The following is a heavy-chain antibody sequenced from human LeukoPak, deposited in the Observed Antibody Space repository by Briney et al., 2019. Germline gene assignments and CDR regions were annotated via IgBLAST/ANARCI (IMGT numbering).Heavy chain of an antibody. CDR3: ARRVSLGKPFDF. CDR2: LNLDGREK. Sequence: GGSLRLSCAATGFTFSNYWMAWVRQTPLKGLEWVANLNLDGREKSYVDSVKGRFTMSRDNAKNSLYLQMNTLRAEDTAVYYCARRVSLGKPFDFWGQGTLVTVSS. CDR1: GFTFSNYW. J-gene: IGHJ4*02. V-gene: IGHV3-7*01. D-gene: IGHD4-23*01.